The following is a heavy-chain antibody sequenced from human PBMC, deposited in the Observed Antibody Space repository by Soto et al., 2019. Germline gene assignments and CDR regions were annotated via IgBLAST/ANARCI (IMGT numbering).Heavy chain of an antibody. V-gene: IGHV4-34*01. CDR1: GGSFSGYY. CDR3: ARGDIVVVVAATTGSNWFDP. J-gene: IGHJ5*02. D-gene: IGHD2-15*01. Sequence: QVQLQQWGAGLLKPSETLSLTCAVYGGSFSGYYWSWIRQPPGKGLEWIGEINHSGSTNYNPSLKSRFTISVDTSKNQFSLKLSSVTAADTAVYYCARGDIVVVVAATTGSNWFDPWGQGTLVTVSS. CDR2: INHSGST.